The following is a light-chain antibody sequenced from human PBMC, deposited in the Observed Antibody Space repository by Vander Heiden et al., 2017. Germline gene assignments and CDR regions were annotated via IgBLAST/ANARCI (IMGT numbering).Light chain of an antibody. CDR1: SSNIGSNT. Sequence: QSVLTQPPSASGTPGQRVTISCSGSSSNIGSNTVNWYQQLPGTAPKLLIYTNNQRPSGVPDRCSGSKSGTSASLAISGLQSEDEADYYCAAWDDSLNVHYVFGTGTKVTVL. CDR2: TNN. V-gene: IGLV1-44*01. CDR3: AAWDDSLNVHYV. J-gene: IGLJ1*01.